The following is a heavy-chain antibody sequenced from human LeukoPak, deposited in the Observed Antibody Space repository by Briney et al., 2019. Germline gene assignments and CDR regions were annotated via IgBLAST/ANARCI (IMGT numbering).Heavy chain of an antibody. CDR3: ARRHCSSTSCFASAFDP. CDR2: IYYSGST. Sequence: PSETLSLTCTVSGGSISSYYWNWIRQPPGKGLEWIGYIYYSGSTNYNPSLKSRVSISVDTSKNQFSLKLKSATAADTAIYYCARRHCSSTSCFASAFDPWGQGTLVTVSS. D-gene: IGHD2-2*01. J-gene: IGHJ5*02. V-gene: IGHV4-59*08. CDR1: GGSISSYY.